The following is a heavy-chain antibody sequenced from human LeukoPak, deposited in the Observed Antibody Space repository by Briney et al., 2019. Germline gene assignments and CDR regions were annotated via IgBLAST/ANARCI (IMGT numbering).Heavy chain of an antibody. J-gene: IGHJ4*02. CDR3: ARDSPPYDRRDR. Sequence: GGSLRLSCAASGLTFSSYSMNWVRQAPGKGLEWVSSISSSSRYIYYADSVKGRFTISRDNAKNSLYLQMNSLRAEDTAVYYCARDSPPYDRRDRWGQGTLVTVSS. CDR1: GLTFSSYS. CDR2: ISSSSRYI. D-gene: IGHD5-12*01. V-gene: IGHV3-21*01.